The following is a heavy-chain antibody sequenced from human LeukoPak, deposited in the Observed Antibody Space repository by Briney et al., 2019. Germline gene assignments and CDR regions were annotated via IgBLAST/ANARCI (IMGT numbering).Heavy chain of an antibody. J-gene: IGHJ4*02. CDR1: GYTFTSYA. D-gene: IGHD6-19*01. V-gene: IGHV7-4-1*02. Sequence: ASVKVSCKASGYTFTSYAMNWVRQAPGQGLEWMGWINTNTGNPTYAQGFTGRFVFSLDTSVGTAYLQISSLKAEDTAVYYCARGPVVDIAVAAVHFDYWGQGTLVTVSS. CDR3: ARGPVVDIAVAAVHFDY. CDR2: INTNTGNP.